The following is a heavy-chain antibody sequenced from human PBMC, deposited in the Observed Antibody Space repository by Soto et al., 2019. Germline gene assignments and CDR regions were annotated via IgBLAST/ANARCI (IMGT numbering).Heavy chain of an antibody. CDR2: TSYDGTYT. CDR1: GFTFNIFD. J-gene: IGHJ6*02. D-gene: IGHD2-21*01. V-gene: IGHV3-30*18. Sequence: QVHLVESGGGVVQPGRSLRRACAASGFTFNIFDMHWVRQAPGKGLEWVATTSYDGTYTFYAGSVEGRFTISRDDSNDTLFLLLSGLRPEDTAVYYCTKDRQPLAFGYGLDVWGQGPTVTVSS. CDR3: TKDRQPLAFGYGLDV.